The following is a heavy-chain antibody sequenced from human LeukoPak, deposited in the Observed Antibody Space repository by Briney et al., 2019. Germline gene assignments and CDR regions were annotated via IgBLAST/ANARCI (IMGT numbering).Heavy chain of an antibody. Sequence: KPSETLSLTCAVYGGSFSGYYLGWVPQPPGKGLEWIGGINHSGSTNYNPSLKSRVTISVDTSKNQFSLKLSSVTAADTAVYYCARASMVRGVMEHPNWFDPWGQGTLVTVSS. CDR1: GGSFSGYY. CDR3: ARASMVRGVMEHPNWFDP. V-gene: IGHV4-34*01. D-gene: IGHD3-10*01. J-gene: IGHJ5*02. CDR2: INHSGST.